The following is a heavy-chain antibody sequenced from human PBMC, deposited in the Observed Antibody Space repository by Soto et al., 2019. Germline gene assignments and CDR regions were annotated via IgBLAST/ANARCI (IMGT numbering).Heavy chain of an antibody. CDR2: ISYDGSNK. CDR1: GFTFSSYG. D-gene: IGHD1-26*01. V-gene: IGHV3-30*18. J-gene: IGHJ6*02. CDR3: AKDVVVGATAGLGDYCYYYGMDV. Sequence: QVQLVESGGGVVQPGRSLRLSCAASGFTFSSYGMHWVRQAPGKGLEWVAVISYDGSNKYYADSVKGRFTISRDNSKNTLYLQMNSLRAEDTAVYYCAKDVVVGATAGLGDYCYYYGMDVWGPGTPVTVSS.